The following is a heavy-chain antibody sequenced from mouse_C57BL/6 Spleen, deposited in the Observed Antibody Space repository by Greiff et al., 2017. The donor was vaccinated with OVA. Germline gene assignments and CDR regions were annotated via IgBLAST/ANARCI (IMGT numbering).Heavy chain of an antibody. V-gene: IGHV14-2*01. CDR1: GFNIKDYS. CDR2: IDPEDGET. Sequence: EVKLMESGAELVKPGASVKLSCTASGFNIKDYSMHWVKQRTEQGLEWIGRIDPEDGETNYAPKFQGKATITADTPSTTAYLKLSSLTSEDTAVYYCALYYGGSRNYWGQGTTLTVSS. J-gene: IGHJ2*01. D-gene: IGHD1-1*01. CDR3: ALYYGGSRNY.